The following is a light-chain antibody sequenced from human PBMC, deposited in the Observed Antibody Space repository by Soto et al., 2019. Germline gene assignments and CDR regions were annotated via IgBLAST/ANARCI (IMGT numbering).Light chain of an antibody. J-gene: IGLJ1*01. Sequence: VLNQPPSSSGSPGQSVTISCIGTRSDVGRYNYVSWYQHHRGKSPKLIIYEVTKRPSGVPDRFSGSKPXNTXSLTVSGLQADDEADYYCNSYVGSNNYVFGTGTKVTVL. CDR1: RSDVGRYNY. V-gene: IGLV2-8*01. CDR2: EVT. CDR3: NSYVGSNNYV.